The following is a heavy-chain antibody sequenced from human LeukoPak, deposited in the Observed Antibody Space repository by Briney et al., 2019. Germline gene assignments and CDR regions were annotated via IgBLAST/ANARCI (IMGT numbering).Heavy chain of an antibody. J-gene: IGHJ4*02. CDR2: ISGSGGST. V-gene: IGHV3-23*01. D-gene: IGHD1/OR15-1a*01. CDR1: GFTFSSYA. CDR3: AKGTTAIGSPWVDY. Sequence: GGSLRLSCAASGFTFSSYAMSWVRQAPGKGLEWVSAISGSGGSTYYADSVKGRFTISRDNSKSTLYLQMNSLRAEDTAVYYCAKGTTAIGSPWVDYWGQGTLVTVSS.